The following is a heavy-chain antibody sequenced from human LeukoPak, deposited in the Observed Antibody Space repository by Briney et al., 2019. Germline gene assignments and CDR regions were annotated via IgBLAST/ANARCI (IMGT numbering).Heavy chain of an antibody. V-gene: IGHV4-59*01. J-gene: IGHJ4*02. CDR3: ARSQYSYYFDY. D-gene: IGHD5-18*01. CDR2: IYYSGST. Sequence: SETLSLTCTVSGGSISSYYWSWIRQPPGKGLEWIGYIYYSGSTNYNPSLKSRVTISVDTSKNQFSLKLSSVTAADTAVYYCARSQYSYYFDYWGQGTLVTVSS. CDR1: GGSISSYY.